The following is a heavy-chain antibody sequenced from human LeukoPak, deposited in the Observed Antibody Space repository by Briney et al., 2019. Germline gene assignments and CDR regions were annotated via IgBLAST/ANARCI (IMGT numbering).Heavy chain of an antibody. D-gene: IGHD1-26*01. J-gene: IGHJ4*02. CDR2: IKSDGSTI. CDR3: ARDSGSYFYY. V-gene: IGHV3-74*01. Sequence: GGSLRLSCAASAFTFSTYSMNWVRQAPGKGLVWVSRIKSDGSTINYADSVKGRFTISRDNAKNTLFLQMNSLRAEDTAVYYCARDSGSYFYYWGQGTLVTVSS. CDR1: AFTFSTYS.